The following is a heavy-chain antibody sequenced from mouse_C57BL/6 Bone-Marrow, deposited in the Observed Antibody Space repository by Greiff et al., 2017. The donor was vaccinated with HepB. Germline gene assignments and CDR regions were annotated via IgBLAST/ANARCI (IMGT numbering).Heavy chain of an antibody. V-gene: IGHV1-59*01. Sequence: QVQLQQPGAELVRPGTSVKLSCKASGYTFTSYWMHWVKQRPGQGLEWIGVIDPYDSYTNYNQKFKGKATLTVDTSSSTAYMQLSSLTSEDSAVYYCARGDYWGQGTTLTVSS. CDR2: IDPYDSYT. CDR1: GYTFTSYW. J-gene: IGHJ2*01. CDR3: ARGDY.